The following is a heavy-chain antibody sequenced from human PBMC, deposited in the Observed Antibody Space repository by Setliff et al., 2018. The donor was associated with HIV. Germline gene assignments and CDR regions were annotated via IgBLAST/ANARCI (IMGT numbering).Heavy chain of an antibody. CDR2: IKNKMDGSGT. D-gene: IGHD1-26*01. J-gene: IGHJ3*02. CDR1: GFTFSDAW. CDR3: ARDGNGAFDM. V-gene: IGHV3-74*01. Sequence: GGCLRLSCAGSGFTFSDAWITWVRQAPGKGLEWLGRIKNKMDGSGTSYADSVKGRFTISRDNAKNMLYLQINSLRAEATAVYYCARDGNGAFDMWGQGTLVTVSS.